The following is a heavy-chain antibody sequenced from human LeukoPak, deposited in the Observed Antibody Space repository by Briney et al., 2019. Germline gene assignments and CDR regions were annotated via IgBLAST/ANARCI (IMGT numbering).Heavy chain of an antibody. CDR3: ARDKGYGDYLFDY. J-gene: IGHJ4*02. CDR2: IYHSGST. D-gene: IGHD4-17*01. Sequence: SETLSLTCAVSGGSISSGGYSWSWIRQPPGKGLEWIGYIYHSGSTYYNPSLKSRVTISVDRSKNQFSLKLSSVTAADTAVYYCARDKGYGDYLFDYWGQGTLVTVSS. V-gene: IGHV4-30-2*01. CDR1: GGSISSGGYS.